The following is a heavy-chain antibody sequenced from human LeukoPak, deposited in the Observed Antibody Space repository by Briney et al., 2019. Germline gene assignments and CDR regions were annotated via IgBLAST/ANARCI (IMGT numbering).Heavy chain of an antibody. J-gene: IGHJ4*02. V-gene: IGHV4-34*01. D-gene: IGHD5-24*01. CDR3: ARGQGAPDGYNYFDY. CDR2: INHSGST. Sequence: SETLSLTCAVYGGSFSGYYWSWIRQPPGKGLEWIGEINHSGSTNYNPSLRSRVTISVDTSKNQFSLKLSSVTAADTAAYYCARGQGAPDGYNYFDYWGQGTLVTVSS. CDR1: GGSFSGYY.